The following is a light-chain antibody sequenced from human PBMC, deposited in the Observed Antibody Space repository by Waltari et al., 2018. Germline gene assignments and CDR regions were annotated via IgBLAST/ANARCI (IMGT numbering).Light chain of an antibody. CDR1: QSITNF. V-gene: IGKV1-39*01. CDR2: AAS. CDR3: QQSYNTPLT. Sequence: DIQMTQSPSSLSASVGDRVTITCRASQSITNFLNWYQQSPGNAPKPLIYAASILQSGVPSKFSGSGSGTDFTLTISSLQPEDFATYYCQQSYNTPLTFGGGTKVEIK. J-gene: IGKJ4*01.